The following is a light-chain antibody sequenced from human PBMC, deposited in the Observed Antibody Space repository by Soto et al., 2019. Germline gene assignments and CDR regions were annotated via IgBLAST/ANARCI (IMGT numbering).Light chain of an antibody. J-gene: IGLJ2*01. V-gene: IGLV2-8*01. CDR3: NSYAGSKIMV. CDR1: SSDVGGYNY. CDR2: EVI. Sequence: QSALTQPPSASGSPGQSVTISCTGTSSDVGGYNYVSWYQQHPGKAPKLMIYEVIKRPSGVPDRFSGSKSGNRASLTVSGILAEDEADYYCNSYAGSKIMVFGGGTQLTVL.